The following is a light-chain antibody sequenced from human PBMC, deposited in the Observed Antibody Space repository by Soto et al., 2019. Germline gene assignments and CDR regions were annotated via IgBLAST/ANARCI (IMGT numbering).Light chain of an antibody. V-gene: IGKV1-17*01. CDR2: GAS. Sequence: DIQMTQSPSSLSASVGDRVTISCRASQGIRNDLGWYQQKPGKAPKRLIYGASSLESGVPTRFSGSGSGTEFPLTISSLPAEDFAYYCYLQHNRNPYTFGQGTKLEIK. CDR3: LQHNRNPYT. CDR1: QGIRND. J-gene: IGKJ2*01.